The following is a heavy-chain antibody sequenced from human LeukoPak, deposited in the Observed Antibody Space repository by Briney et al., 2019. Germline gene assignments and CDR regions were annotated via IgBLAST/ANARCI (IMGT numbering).Heavy chain of an antibody. CDR1: GYTFTSYY. V-gene: IGHV1-46*01. CDR3: ARDHCSSTSCYIYYYYYGMDV. D-gene: IGHD2-2*02. CDR2: INPSGGST. J-gene: IGHJ6*02. Sequence: ASVKVSCKASGYTFTSYYMHWVRQAPGQGLEWMGIINPSGGSTSYAQKFQGRVTMTRDTSTSTVYMELSSLRSEDTAVYYCARDHCSSTSCYIYYYYYGMDVWGQGTTVTVSS.